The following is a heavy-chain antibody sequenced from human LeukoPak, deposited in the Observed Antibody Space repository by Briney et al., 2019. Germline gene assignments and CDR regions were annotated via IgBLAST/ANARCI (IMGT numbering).Heavy chain of an antibody. CDR3: ARYKKFWSGPSNWFDP. Sequence: GGSLRLSCAASGFTFSSYWMSWVRQAPGKGLEWVASIKQDGSEKYYVDSVKGRFTISRDNAKNSLYLQMNSLRAEDTAVYYCARYKKFWSGPSNWFDPWGQGTLVTVSS. D-gene: IGHD3-3*01. V-gene: IGHV3-7*01. CDR1: GFTFSSYW. J-gene: IGHJ5*02. CDR2: IKQDGSEK.